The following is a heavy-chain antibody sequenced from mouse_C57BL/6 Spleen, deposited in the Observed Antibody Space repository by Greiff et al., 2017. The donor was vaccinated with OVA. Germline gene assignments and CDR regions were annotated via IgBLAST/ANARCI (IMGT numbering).Heavy chain of an antibody. V-gene: IGHV5-4*03. Sequence: EVKLVESGGGLVKPGGSLKLSCAASGFTFSSYAMSWVRQTPEKRLEWVATISDGGSYTYYPDNVKGRFTISRDNAKNNLYLQMSHLKSEDTAMYYCARGTTVVGDYFDYWGQGTTLTVSS. CDR1: GFTFSSYA. CDR2: ISDGGSYT. D-gene: IGHD1-1*01. CDR3: ARGTTVVGDYFDY. J-gene: IGHJ2*01.